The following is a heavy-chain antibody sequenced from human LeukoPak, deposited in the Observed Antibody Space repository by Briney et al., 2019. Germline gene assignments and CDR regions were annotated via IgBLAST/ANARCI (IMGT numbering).Heavy chain of an antibody. CDR2: IYSGGST. V-gene: IGHV3-53*01. D-gene: IGHD3-10*01. Sequence: GGSLRLSCAASGFTVSSNYMSWVRQAPGKGLEWVSVIYSGGSTYYADSVKGRFTISRDNSKNTLYLQMNSLRAEDTAVYYCARGSPMLRGRPFDYWGQGTLVTVSS. CDR3: ARGSPMLRGRPFDY. J-gene: IGHJ4*02. CDR1: GFTVSSNY.